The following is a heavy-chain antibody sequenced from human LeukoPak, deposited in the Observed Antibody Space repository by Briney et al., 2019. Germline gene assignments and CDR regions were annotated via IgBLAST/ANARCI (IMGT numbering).Heavy chain of an antibody. CDR3: ATLGVVVATNWFDP. V-gene: IGHV3-30-3*01. J-gene: IGHJ5*02. CDR2: ISYDGSNK. D-gene: IGHD2-15*01. CDR1: GFTFSSYA. Sequence: GRSLRLSCAASGFTFSSYAMHWVRQAPGKGLEWVAVISYDGSNKYYADSVKGRFTISRDNSKNTLYLQMNSLRAEDTAVYYCATLGVVVATNWFDPWGQGTLVTVSS.